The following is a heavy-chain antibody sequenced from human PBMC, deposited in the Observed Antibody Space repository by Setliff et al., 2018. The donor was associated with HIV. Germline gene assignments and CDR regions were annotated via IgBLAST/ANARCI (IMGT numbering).Heavy chain of an antibody. J-gene: IGHJ6*03. CDR3: LRGSIQVPGLDHMDV. Sequence: PGGSLRLSCVVSGFTLRSYDMYWVHQAPGKGLEWVSGLGVRGDTYYTGSVKGRFAISRESAKNSLYLQMSNLRPEDTGVYYCLRGSIQVPGLDHMDVCGKGTTVTV. CDR2: LGVRGDT. CDR1: GFTLRSYD. D-gene: IGHD5-18*01. V-gene: IGHV3-13*01.